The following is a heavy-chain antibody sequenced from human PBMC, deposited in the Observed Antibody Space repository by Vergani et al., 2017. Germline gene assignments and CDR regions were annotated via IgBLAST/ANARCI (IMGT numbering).Heavy chain of an antibody. CDR1: GFTFRDHS. D-gene: IGHD3-10*01. CDR2: FSSSGDTI. J-gene: IGHJ4*02. CDR3: VGHVYGSGKY. Sequence: VQLVESGGGLVQPGGSLRLSCAASGFTFRDHSLSWIRQAPGKGLEWVSFFSSSGDTILYADSVRGRFTISRDNAKSSLYLQMNSLRTEDTALYHCVGHVYGSGKYWGQGILVTVSS. V-gene: IGHV3-11*04.